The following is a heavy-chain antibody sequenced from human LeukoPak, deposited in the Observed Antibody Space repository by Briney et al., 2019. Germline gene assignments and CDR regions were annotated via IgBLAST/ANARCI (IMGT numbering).Heavy chain of an antibody. CDR3: ARARQWLVVFDY. J-gene: IGHJ4*02. V-gene: IGHV4-34*01. CDR2: INHSGST. D-gene: IGHD6-19*01. CDR1: GGSFSGYY. Sequence: SETLSLTCAVYGGSFSGYYWSWIRQPPGKGLESIGEINHSGSTNYNPSLKSRVTISVDTSKNQFSLKLSSVTAADTAVYYCARARQWLVVFDYWGQGTLVTVSS.